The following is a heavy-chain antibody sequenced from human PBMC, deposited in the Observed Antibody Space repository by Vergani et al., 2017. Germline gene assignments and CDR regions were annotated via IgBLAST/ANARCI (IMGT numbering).Heavy chain of an antibody. J-gene: IGHJ5*02. CDR1: GGSISSGGYS. V-gene: IGHV4-30-2*01. D-gene: IGHD3-10*02. Sequence: QLQLQESGSGLVTPSQTLSLTCAVSGGSISSGGYSWSWIRQPPGKGLEWIGYIYHSGSTYYNPSLQGRVTISVDRSKNQFSLKLSSVNAADTAVYCCARLYGRSENWFYPGGRGTLVTVPS. CDR2: IYHSGST. CDR3: ARLYGRSENWFYP.